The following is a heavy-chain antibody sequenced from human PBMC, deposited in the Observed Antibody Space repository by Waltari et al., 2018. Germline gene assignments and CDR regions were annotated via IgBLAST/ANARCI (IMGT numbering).Heavy chain of an antibody. Sequence: QVQLVQSGAEVRKPGASVNVSCQTSGYTFGTNYIHWLRQAPGQGLEWMGVFFPSDGGTTYAQKFQGRVTMTSDTSTSTVYMELSSLRSEDTAVYYCARRSLLRFLDYWGQGTLVTVSS. CDR3: ARRSLLRFLDY. CDR1: GYTFGTNY. V-gene: IGHV1-46*01. D-gene: IGHD3-3*01. J-gene: IGHJ4*02. CDR2: FFPSDGGT.